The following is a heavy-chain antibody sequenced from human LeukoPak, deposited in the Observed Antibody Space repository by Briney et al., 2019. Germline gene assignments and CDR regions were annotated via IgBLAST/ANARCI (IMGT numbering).Heavy chain of an antibody. CDR2: INHSGST. V-gene: IGHV4-34*01. CDR1: GGSFSGYY. J-gene: IGHJ4*02. D-gene: IGHD3-3*01. CDR3: ARARITIFGVVKAPDY. Sequence: PSETLSLTCAVYGGSFSGYYWSSIRQPPGKGLEWIGEINHSGSTNYNPSLKSRVTISVDTSKNQLSLKLSSVTAADTAVYYRARARITIFGVVKAPDYWGQGTLVTVSS.